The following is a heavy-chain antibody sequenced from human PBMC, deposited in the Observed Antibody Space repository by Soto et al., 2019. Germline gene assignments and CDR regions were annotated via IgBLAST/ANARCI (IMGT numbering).Heavy chain of an antibody. CDR1: GFTFSSYS. V-gene: IGHV3-21*01. Sequence: PGGSLRLSCAASGFTFSSYSMNWVRQAPGKGLEWVSSISSSSSYIYYADSVKGRFTISRDNAKNSLYLQMNSLRAEDAAVYYCASSTTQYQVLSGAFDIWGQGTMVTVSS. D-gene: IGHD2-2*01. CDR2: ISSSSSYI. J-gene: IGHJ3*02. CDR3: ASSTTQYQVLSGAFDI.